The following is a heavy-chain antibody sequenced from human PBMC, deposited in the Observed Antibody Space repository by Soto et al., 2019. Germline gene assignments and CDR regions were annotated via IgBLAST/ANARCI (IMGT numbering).Heavy chain of an antibody. CDR3: AHAYGGRSLY. D-gene: IGHD1-26*01. CDR1: GFSLTTDRVG. V-gene: IGHV2-5*02. Sequence: QITLKESGPTLVKPTQTLTLTCTFSGFSLTTDRVGGGWIRQPPGEALEWLAFIYWDDSKTYRPSLESRLTITKDTSKTQLGLTMTNIDSLDAATYGCAHAYGGRSLYWGQGTLVTVSS. J-gene: IGHJ4*02. CDR2: IYWDDSK.